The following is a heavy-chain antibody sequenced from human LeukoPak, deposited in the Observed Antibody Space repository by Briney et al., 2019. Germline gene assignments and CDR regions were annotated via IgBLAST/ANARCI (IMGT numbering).Heavy chain of an antibody. V-gene: IGHV3-30-3*01. D-gene: IGHD3-9*01. CDR2: ISYDGSNK. CDR3: ALLRTLRYFEVSFDH. Sequence: GGSLRLSCAASGFTFSSYARHWVRQAPGKGLEWVAVISYDGSNKYYADSVKGRFTISRDNSKNTLYLQMNSLRAEDTAVYYCALLRTLRYFEVSFDHWGQGTLVTVSS. J-gene: IGHJ4*02. CDR1: GFTFSSYA.